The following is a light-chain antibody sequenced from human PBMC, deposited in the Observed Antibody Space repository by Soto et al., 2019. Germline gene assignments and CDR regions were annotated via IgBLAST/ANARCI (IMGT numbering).Light chain of an antibody. Sequence: QSALTQPASVSGSPGQSITISCNGTSSDVGGYNYFSWYQQHPGKAPKLLIYDVSNRPSGVSNRFSGSKSGNTASLTISGLQAEDEADYYCSSYTSSSTRLYVFGTGTKVTVL. CDR1: SSDVGGYNY. J-gene: IGLJ1*01. V-gene: IGLV2-14*01. CDR2: DVS. CDR3: SSYTSSSTRLYV.